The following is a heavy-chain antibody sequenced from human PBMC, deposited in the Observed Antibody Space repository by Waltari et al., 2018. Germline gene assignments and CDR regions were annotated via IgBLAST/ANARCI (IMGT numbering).Heavy chain of an antibody. CDR2: IIPIVGTA. CDR3: ARDLGLVGATEFDI. CDR1: GGTFSSYA. D-gene: IGHD1-26*01. Sequence: QFQLVQSGAEVKKPGSSVKVSCKASGGTFSSYAISWVRHAPGQGLEWMGRIIPIVGTANYAQKFQGRVTITADKSTSTAYMELSSLRSEDTAVYYCARDLGLVGATEFDIWGQGTMVTVSS. J-gene: IGHJ3*02. V-gene: IGHV1-69*08.